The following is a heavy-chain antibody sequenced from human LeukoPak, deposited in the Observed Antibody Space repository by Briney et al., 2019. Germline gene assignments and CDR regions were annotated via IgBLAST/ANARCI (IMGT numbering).Heavy chain of an antibody. D-gene: IGHD3-22*01. V-gene: IGHV1-2*06. CDR1: GYTFAGYY. CDR2: INPDSGDT. CDR3: ARDPYSSGWYDF. J-gene: IGHJ5*01. Sequence: ASVKVSCKASGYTFAGYYMHWVRQAPGQGLEWMGRINPDSGDTNNAQKFQGRVTMTRDTSISTAYMEVSRLRSDDTAVYYCARDPYSSGWYDFWGQGTLVTVSS.